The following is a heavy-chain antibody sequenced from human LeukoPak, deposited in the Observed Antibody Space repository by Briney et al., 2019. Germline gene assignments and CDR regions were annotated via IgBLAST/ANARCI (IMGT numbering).Heavy chain of an antibody. V-gene: IGHV3-23*01. J-gene: IGHJ3*02. CDR1: GFTFSNYV. Sequence: GGSLRLSCAASGFTFSNYVMNWVRQAPGKGLEWVSAISGPGGGTYYADSVKGRFTISRDNSKNTLYLQMNSLRAEDTAVYYCAKGGPNDAFDIWGQGTMVTVSS. CDR2: ISGPGGGT. CDR3: AKGGPNDAFDI.